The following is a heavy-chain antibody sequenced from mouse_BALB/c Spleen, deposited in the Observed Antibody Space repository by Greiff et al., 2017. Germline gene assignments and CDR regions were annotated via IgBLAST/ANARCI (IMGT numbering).Heavy chain of an antibody. CDR3: AREGDWDDAMDY. CDR2: ISYSGST. CDR1: GYSITSDYA. J-gene: IGHJ4*01. Sequence: DVHLVESGPGLVKPSQSLSLTCTVTGYSITSDYAWNWIRQFPGNKLEWMGYISYSGSTSYNPSLKSRISITRDTSKNQFFLQLNSVTTEDTATYYCAREGDWDDAMDYWGQGTSVTVSS. D-gene: IGHD4-1*01. V-gene: IGHV3-2*02.